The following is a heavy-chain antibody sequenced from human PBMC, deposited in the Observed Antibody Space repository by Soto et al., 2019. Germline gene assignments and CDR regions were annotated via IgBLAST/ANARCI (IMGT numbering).Heavy chain of an antibody. D-gene: IGHD6-13*01. Sequence: QVQLVQSGAEEKKPGASVKVSCKASGYTFTSYAMHWVRQAPGQRLEWMGWINAGNGNTKYSQKFQGRVTITRDTSXSXXYMALSCRRSEDTAVYSCARAPQSSKGLGRWYFDYWGQGTLVTVSS. CDR3: ARAPQSSKGLGRWYFDY. J-gene: IGHJ4*02. CDR1: GYTFTSYA. CDR2: INAGNGNT. V-gene: IGHV1-3*05.